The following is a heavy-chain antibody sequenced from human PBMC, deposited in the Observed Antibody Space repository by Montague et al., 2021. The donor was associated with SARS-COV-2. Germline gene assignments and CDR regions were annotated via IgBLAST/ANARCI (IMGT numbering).Heavy chain of an antibody. CDR2: IFYSGST. Sequence: SETLSLTCTVSGGSISSSCYYWGWIRQPPGQGLDWIGSIFYSGSTDYNPSLKSRVTISVDTSKNQFYLKLSSVTAADTAVYYCASMVWAQVYYFDYWGQGTLVTVSS. J-gene: IGHJ4*02. CDR1: GGSISSSCYY. CDR3: ASMVWAQVYYFDY. D-gene: IGHD3-10*01. V-gene: IGHV4-39*01.